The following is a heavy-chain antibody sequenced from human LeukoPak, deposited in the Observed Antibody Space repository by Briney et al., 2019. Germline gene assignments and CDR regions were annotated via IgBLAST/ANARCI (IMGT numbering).Heavy chain of an antibody. Sequence: PSETLSLTCTVSGGSISSGSYYWSWIRQPAGKGLEWIGRIYTSGSTNYNPSLKSRVTISVDTSKNQFSLKLSSVTAADTAVYYCARSTVVTPPLVYFYYYMDVWGKGTTVTISS. D-gene: IGHD4-23*01. CDR1: GGSISSGSYY. V-gene: IGHV4-61*02. CDR3: ARSTVVTPPLVYFYYYMDV. J-gene: IGHJ6*03. CDR2: IYTSGST.